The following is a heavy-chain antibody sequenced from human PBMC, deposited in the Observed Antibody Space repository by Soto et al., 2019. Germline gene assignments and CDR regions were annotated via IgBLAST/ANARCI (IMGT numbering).Heavy chain of an antibody. Sequence: ASVKVSCKASVYTFTSNAMHWVRQAPGQRLEWMGWINAGNGNTKYSQKFQGRVTITRDTSASTAYMELSSLRSEDTAVYYCARDPLNRWFDPWGQGTLVTVSS. J-gene: IGHJ5*02. CDR2: INAGNGNT. CDR1: VYTFTSNA. CDR3: ARDPLNRWFDP. V-gene: IGHV1-3*01.